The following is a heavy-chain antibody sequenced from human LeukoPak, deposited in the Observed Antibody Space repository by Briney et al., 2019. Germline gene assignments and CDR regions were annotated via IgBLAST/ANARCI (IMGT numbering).Heavy chain of an antibody. J-gene: IGHJ4*02. CDR3: AREGLHLVSDY. V-gene: IGHV3-20*04. Sequence: GGSLRLSCVGSGFNFDDYGMCWVRQIQGKGLEWLSHINWNSRDIHYATSVRGRFTVSRDNARNSLYLQMNSLRAEDTALYFCAREGLHLVSDYWGQGTLVTVSS. CDR2: INWNSRDI. D-gene: IGHD2/OR15-2a*01. CDR1: GFNFDDYG.